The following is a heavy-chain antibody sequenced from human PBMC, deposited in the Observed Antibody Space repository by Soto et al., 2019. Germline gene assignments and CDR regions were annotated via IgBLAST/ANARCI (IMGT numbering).Heavy chain of an antibody. J-gene: IGHJ3*02. D-gene: IGHD6-6*01. CDR3: AKDKTPYSSFMLGNDAFDI. V-gene: IGHV3-23*01. CDR2: ISGSGGST. CDR1: GFTFSSYA. Sequence: GGSLRLSCAASGFTFSSYAMSWVRQAPGKGLEWVSAISGSGGSTYYADSVKGRFTISRDNSKNTLYLQMNSLRAEDTAVYYCAKDKTPYSSFMLGNDAFDIWGQGTMVTVSS.